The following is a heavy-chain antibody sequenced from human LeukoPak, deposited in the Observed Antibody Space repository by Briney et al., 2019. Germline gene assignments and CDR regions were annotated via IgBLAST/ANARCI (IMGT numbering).Heavy chain of an antibody. J-gene: IGHJ4*02. Sequence: PSETLSLTCTVSGGSISSSSYYWGWIRQPPGKGLEWIGSIYYSGSTYYNPSLKSRVTISVDTSKNQFSLKLSSVTAADTAVYYCARVIPYGDYVIDYWGQGTLVTVSS. CDR1: GGSISSSSYY. CDR3: ARVIPYGDYVIDY. D-gene: IGHD4-17*01. V-gene: IGHV4-39*07. CDR2: IYYSGST.